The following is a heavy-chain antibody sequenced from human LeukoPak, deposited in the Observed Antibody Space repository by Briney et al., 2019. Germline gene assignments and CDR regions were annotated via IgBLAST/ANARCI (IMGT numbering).Heavy chain of an antibody. CDR3: ARASASGGHYYFDY. Sequence: GGSLRLSCAAFGFTFSSYSMNWVRQAPGKGLEWVSSTTSSSSYIYYADSVKGRFTISRDNAKNSLYLQMNSLRAEDTAVYYCARASASGGHYYFDYWGQGTLVTVSS. D-gene: IGHD3-10*01. CDR2: TTSSSSYI. CDR1: GFTFSSYS. J-gene: IGHJ4*02. V-gene: IGHV3-21*01.